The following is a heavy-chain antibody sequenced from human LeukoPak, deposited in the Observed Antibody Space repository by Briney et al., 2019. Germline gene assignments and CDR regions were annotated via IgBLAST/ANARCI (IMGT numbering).Heavy chain of an antibody. D-gene: IGHD6-13*01. J-gene: IGHJ4*02. Sequence: PGGSLRLSCAASGFTFSSYGMHWVRQAPGKGLEWVAVISYDGSNKYYADSVKGRFTISRDNSKNTLYLQMNSLRAEDTAVYYCAKGEQQLELDYWGQGTLVTVSS. CDR2: ISYDGSNK. CDR3: AKGEQQLELDY. V-gene: IGHV3-30*18. CDR1: GFTFSSYG.